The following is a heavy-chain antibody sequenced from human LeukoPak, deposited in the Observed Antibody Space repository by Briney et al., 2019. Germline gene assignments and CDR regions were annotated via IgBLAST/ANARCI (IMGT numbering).Heavy chain of an antibody. J-gene: IGHJ4*02. CDR2: ISGSGSST. CDR1: ASTFSGYG. D-gene: IGHD3-22*01. V-gene: IGHV3-23*01. Sequence: GGSLRLSCAASASTFSGYGMSWVRQAPGKGLEWVSGISGSGSSTYYADSVKGRFTISRDNSKSTLYLQMSSLRAEDTDVYYCAKDRVPVSMIWGQGTLVTVSS. CDR3: AKDRVPVSMI.